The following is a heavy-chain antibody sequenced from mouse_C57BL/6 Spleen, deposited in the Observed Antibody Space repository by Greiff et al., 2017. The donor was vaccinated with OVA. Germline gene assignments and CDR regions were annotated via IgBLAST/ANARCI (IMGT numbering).Heavy chain of an antibody. CDR3: ARGGKYLSAY. CDR2: IDPSDSYT. Sequence: QVQLQQPGAELVMPGASVKLSCKASGYTFTSYWMHWVKQRPGQGLEWIGEIDPSDSYTNYNQKFKGKSTLTVDKSSRTAYMQLSSLTSEDSAVYYCARGGKYLSAYWGQGTLVTVSA. CDR1: GYTFTSYW. D-gene: IGHD5-1-1*01. V-gene: IGHV1-69*01. J-gene: IGHJ3*01.